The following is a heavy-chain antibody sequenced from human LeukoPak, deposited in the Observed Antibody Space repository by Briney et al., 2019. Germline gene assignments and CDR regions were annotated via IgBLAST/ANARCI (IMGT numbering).Heavy chain of an antibody. CDR3: ATGLGFYYDY. V-gene: IGHV3-74*03. J-gene: IGHJ4*02. D-gene: IGHD2/OR15-2a*01. CDR1: GLTFTKYW. CDR2: VDFDGTGT. Sequence: PGGSLRLSCAASGLTFTKYWMHWVRQAPGKGLMWVSRVDFDGTGTTYADSVRGRFTISRDNAKNTVYLQMNSLRAEDTAVYFCATGLGFYYDYWGQGTLVTVS.